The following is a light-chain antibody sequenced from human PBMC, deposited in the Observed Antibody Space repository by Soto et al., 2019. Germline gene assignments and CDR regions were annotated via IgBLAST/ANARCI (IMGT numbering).Light chain of an antibody. CDR1: SSDVGGYKY. V-gene: IGLV2-8*01. Sequence: QSALTQPPYASGSPGQSVTISCTGTSSDVGGYKYVSWYQQHPGKAHKLMIFEVNKRPSGVPDRFSGSKSGKTASLTVSGLQAEDEADYYCSSYAGINNLGVFGTGTKLTVL. CDR2: EVN. CDR3: SSYAGINNLGV. J-gene: IGLJ1*01.